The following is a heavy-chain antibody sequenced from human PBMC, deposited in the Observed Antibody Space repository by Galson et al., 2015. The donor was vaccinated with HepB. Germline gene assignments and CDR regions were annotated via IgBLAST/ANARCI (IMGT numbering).Heavy chain of an antibody. J-gene: IGHJ4*02. D-gene: IGHD3-10*01. CDR1: GFSFSDYN. CDR3: SKSRWITWTTMFRGIIPDAFDV. Sequence: SLRLSCAASGFSFSDYNMNWVRQAPGKGLEWVASISGNGAYIYYADSVKGRFFTSKDNARKSLSLRLSSLRVDDTAVYFCSKSRWITWTTMFRGIIPDAFDVWGQGTLVTVSS. CDR2: ISGNGAYI. V-gene: IGHV3-21*01.